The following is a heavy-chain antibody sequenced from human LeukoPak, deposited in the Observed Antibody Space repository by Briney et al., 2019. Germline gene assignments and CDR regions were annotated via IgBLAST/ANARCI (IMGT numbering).Heavy chain of an antibody. D-gene: IGHD6-13*01. CDR1: GFTFSSYS. CDR2: ISSSGSYI. CDR3: ARGIAAAGQGGYYFDY. V-gene: IGHV3-21*01. J-gene: IGHJ4*02. Sequence: GGSLRLSCAASGFTFSSYSMNWVRQAPGKGLEWVSSISSSGSYIYYADSVKGRFTISRDNAKNSLYLQMNSLRAEDTAVYYCARGIAAAGQGGYYFDYWGQGTLVTVSS.